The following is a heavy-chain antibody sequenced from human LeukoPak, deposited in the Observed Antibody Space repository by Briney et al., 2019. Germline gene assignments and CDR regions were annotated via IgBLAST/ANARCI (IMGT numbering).Heavy chain of an antibody. D-gene: IGHD1-1*01. Sequence: PSETLSLTCTVYNESFSGYYWTWIRQAPGKGLEWVSSISGSNSYIFYADSVKGRFTVSRDNAKDSLYLQMNSLRAEDTAVYYCARALTTLTYEGYWGQGTLVTVSS. J-gene: IGHJ4*02. V-gene: IGHV3-21*01. CDR3: ARALTTLTYEGY. CDR1: NESFSGYY. CDR2: ISGSNSYI.